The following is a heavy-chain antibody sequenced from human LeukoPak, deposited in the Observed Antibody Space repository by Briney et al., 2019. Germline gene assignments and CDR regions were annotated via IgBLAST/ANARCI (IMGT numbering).Heavy chain of an antibody. D-gene: IGHD6-13*01. CDR2: IYPNSGGT. V-gene: IGHV1-2*02. Sequence: ASVKVSCKASGYTFTAYYMHWVRQAPGQGLEWMGWIYPNSGGTNYAQKLQGRVTMTTDTSTSTAYMELRSLRSDDTAVYYCARFGRIVAAADYWGQGTLVTVSS. J-gene: IGHJ4*02. CDR1: GYTFTAYY. CDR3: ARFGRIVAAADY.